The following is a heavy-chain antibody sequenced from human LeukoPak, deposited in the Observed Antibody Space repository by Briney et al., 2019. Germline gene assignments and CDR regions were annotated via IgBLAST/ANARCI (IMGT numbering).Heavy chain of an antibody. D-gene: IGHD6-19*01. CDR3: ARGRPENIAVAGPRDLDY. CDR2: IYYSGST. V-gene: IGHV4-39*01. J-gene: IGHJ4*02. CDR1: GGSISSSSYY. Sequence: PSETLSLTCTVSGGSISSSSYYWGWIRQPPGKGLEWIGSIYYSGSTYYNPSLKSRVTISVDTSKNQFSLKLSSVTAADTAVYYCARGRPENIAVAGPRDLDYWGQGTLVTVSS.